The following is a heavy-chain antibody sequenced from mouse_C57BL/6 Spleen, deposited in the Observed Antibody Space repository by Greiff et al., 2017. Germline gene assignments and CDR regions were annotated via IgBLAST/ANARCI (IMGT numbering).Heavy chain of an antibody. V-gene: IGHV1-64*01. CDR1: GYTFTSYW. CDR2: IHPNSGST. D-gene: IGHD2-4*01. J-gene: IGHJ4*01. CDR3: ARRRGYDYDGSMDY. Sequence: VQLQQPGAELVKPGASVKLSCKASGYTFTSYWMPWVKQRPGQGLEWIGMIHPNSGSTNYNEKFKSKATLTVDKSSSTAYMQLSSLTSEDSAVYYCARRRGYDYDGSMDYWGQGTSVTVSS.